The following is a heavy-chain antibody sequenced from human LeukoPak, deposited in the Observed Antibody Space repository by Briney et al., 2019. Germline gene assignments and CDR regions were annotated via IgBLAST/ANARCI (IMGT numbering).Heavy chain of an antibody. CDR2: INPNSGAT. CDR1: GYTFTDYY. V-gene: IGHV1-2*02. J-gene: IGHJ5*02. D-gene: IGHD6-13*01. CDR3: ARDYPAGSWGNWFDP. Sequence: ASVKVSCKASGYTFTDYYIHWVRQAPGQGLEWMGWINPNSGATNYAQKFQGRVTMTRDTSISTAYMELISLRSDDTAVYYWARDYPAGSWGNWFDPWGQGTLDTVSS.